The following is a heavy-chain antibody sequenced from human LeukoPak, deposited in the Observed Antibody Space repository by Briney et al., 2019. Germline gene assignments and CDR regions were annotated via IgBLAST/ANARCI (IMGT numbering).Heavy chain of an antibody. CDR1: GGSFSPYY. CDR3: ARGGFYCGGDCYVDY. CDR2: INHSGST. V-gene: IGHV4-34*01. J-gene: IGHJ4*01. Sequence: PSETLSLTCAVCGGSFSPYYWIWIRQPPGKGLEGIGEINHSGSTNYNPSRKRRVTISVDTSKTQFSLKLSSVTAADTAVYYCARGGFYCGGDCYVDYWGDGTLVTVSS. D-gene: IGHD2-21*02.